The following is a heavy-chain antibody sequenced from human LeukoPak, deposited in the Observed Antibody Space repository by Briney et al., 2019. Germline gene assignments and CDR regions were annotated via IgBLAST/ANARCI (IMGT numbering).Heavy chain of an antibody. V-gene: IGHV3-20*04. J-gene: IGHJ4*02. D-gene: IGHD3-10*01. Sequence: PGGSLRLSCAASGFTFDDYGMSWVRHAPGKGREWDCGINWNGGSTAYADSVKGRFTISRDNAKSSLYLQMNSLRAEDTALYYCARAYYYGSGCYLDYLGQGTLVAVSS. CDR1: GFTFDDYG. CDR3: ARAYYYGSGCYLDY. CDR2: INWNGGST.